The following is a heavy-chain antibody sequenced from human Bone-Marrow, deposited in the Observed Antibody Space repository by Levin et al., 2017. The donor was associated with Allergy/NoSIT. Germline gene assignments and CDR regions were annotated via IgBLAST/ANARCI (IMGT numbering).Heavy chain of an antibody. Sequence: NPSETLSLTCTVSGGSISSSSYYWGWIRQPPGKGLEWIGSIYYSGSTYYNPSLKSRVTISVDTSKNQFSLKLSSVTAADTAVYYCATGGSEGIVVVMYDYWGQGTLVTVSS. J-gene: IGHJ4*02. CDR2: IYYSGST. V-gene: IGHV4-39*01. D-gene: IGHD3-22*01. CDR3: ATGGSEGIVVVMYDY. CDR1: GGSISSSSYY.